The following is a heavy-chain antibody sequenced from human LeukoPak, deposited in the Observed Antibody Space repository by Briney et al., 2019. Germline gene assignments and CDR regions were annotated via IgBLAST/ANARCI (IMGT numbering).Heavy chain of an antibody. J-gene: IGHJ4*02. CDR3: ARFGSGWHYFDY. CDR1: GGSFSGYY. CDR2: INHSGST. D-gene: IGHD6-19*01. V-gene: IGHV4-34*01. Sequence: PPETLSLTCAVYGGSFSGYYWSWIRQPPGKGLEWIGEINHSGSTNYNPSLKSRVTISVDTSKNQFSLKLSSVTAADTAVYYCARFGSGWHYFDYWGQGTLVTVSS.